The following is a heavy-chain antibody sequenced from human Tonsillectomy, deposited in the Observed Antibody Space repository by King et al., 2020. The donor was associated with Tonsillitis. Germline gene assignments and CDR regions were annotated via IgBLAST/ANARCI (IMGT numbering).Heavy chain of an antibody. CDR1: GFTFSSYG. D-gene: IGHD6-13*01. CDR3: ARGAGSSWPYYYYYMDV. Sequence: VQLVESGGGVVQSGRSLRLSCAASGFTFSSYGMHWVRQAPGKGLEGVAVIWYDGSNKYYVDSVKCRFTISRDNSKNTLYLQMNSLRAEDTAVYYCARGAGSSWPYYYYYMDVWGKGTTVTVSS. J-gene: IGHJ6*03. CDR2: IWYDGSNK. V-gene: IGHV3-33*08.